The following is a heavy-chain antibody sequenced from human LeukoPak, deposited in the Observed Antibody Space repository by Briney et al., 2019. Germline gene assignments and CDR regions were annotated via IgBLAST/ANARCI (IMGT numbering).Heavy chain of an antibody. Sequence: GGSLRLSCTASGFTFSSYAMSWVRQAPGKGLEWVSTISGSGGSTYYADSVKGRFTISRDNSKNTLYLQMNSLRAEDTAVYYCAKKLAFFSNSDYWGQGTLVTVSS. V-gene: IGHV3-23*01. J-gene: IGHJ4*02. CDR1: GFTFSSYA. CDR3: AKKLAFFSNSDY. D-gene: IGHD4-11*01. CDR2: ISGSGGST.